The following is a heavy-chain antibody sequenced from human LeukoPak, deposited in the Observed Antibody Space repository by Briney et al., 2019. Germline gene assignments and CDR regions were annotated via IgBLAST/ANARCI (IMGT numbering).Heavy chain of an antibody. Sequence: GASVKVSCKASGYTFTSYAMHWVRQAPGQGLEWMGWMNAGNGNTKYSQKFQGRVTITRDTSASTAYMELSSLRSEDTAVYYCARVLRYFDWLPYYYYGMDVWGQGTTVTVSS. CDR2: MNAGNGNT. CDR3: ARVLRYFDWLPYYYYGMDV. CDR1: GYTFTSYA. V-gene: IGHV1-3*01. J-gene: IGHJ6*02. D-gene: IGHD3-9*01.